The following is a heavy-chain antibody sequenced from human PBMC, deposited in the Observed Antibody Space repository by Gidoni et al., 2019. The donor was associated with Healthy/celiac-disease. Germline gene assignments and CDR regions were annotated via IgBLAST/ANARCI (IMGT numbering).Heavy chain of an antibody. V-gene: IGHV4-4*07. CDR1: GGSFSSYY. J-gene: IGHJ5*02. CDR2: TYTSGST. Sequence: QVQLQESGPGLVKPSETLSLTCTASGGSFSSYYWSWSRKPAGKGLEWIGRTYTSGSTNYNPSLKSRVTMSVDTSKNQFSLKLSSVTAADTAVYYCARDSLSRPIDHLNWFDPWGQGTLVTVSS. CDR3: ARDSLSRPIDHLNWFDP.